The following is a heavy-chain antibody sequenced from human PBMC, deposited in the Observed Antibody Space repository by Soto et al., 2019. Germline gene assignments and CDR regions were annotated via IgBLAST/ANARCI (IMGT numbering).Heavy chain of an antibody. CDR2: IEPSGGSR. J-gene: IGHJ4*02. CDR3: ARTTMTFYYFDF. CDR1: GYTFTSYY. D-gene: IGHD4-17*01. V-gene: IGHV1-46*01. Sequence: ASVKVSCKASGYTFTSYYMHWVRQAPGQGLEWMGVIEPSGGSRSYTQKFQGRVTMTRDTSTSTVYMEPSSLRSEDTAVYYCARTTMTFYYFDFWGQGTLVTSPQ.